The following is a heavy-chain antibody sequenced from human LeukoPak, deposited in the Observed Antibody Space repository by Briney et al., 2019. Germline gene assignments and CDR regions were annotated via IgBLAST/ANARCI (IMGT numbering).Heavy chain of an antibody. V-gene: IGHV4-59*01. CDR3: ARADVLRYFDWLDSGYYFDY. J-gene: IGHJ4*02. CDR2: IYYSGST. D-gene: IGHD3-9*01. CDR1: GGSISSYY. Sequence: PSETLSLTCTVPGGSISSYYWSWIRQPPGKGLEWLGYIYYSGSTNYNPSLKSRVTISVDTSKNQSSLKLSSVTAADTAVYYCARADVLRYFDWLDSGYYFDYWGQGTLVTVSS.